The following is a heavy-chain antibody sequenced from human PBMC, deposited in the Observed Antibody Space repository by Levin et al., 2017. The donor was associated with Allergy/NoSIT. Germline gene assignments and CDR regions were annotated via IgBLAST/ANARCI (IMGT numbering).Heavy chain of an antibody. D-gene: IGHD5-18*01. CDR1: GFSLTTSAMC. Sequence: SGPTLVKPTQTLTLTCTFSGFSLTTSAMCVSWIRQPPGKALEWLARIDWDDDKYYSTSLKTRLSISKDTSKNQVVLTMTNMYPVDTATYYCARSSPGGFSYGHHFDYWGQGTLVAVSS. CDR3: ARSSPGGFSYGHHFDY. V-gene: IGHV2-70*11. CDR2: IDWDDDK. J-gene: IGHJ4*02.